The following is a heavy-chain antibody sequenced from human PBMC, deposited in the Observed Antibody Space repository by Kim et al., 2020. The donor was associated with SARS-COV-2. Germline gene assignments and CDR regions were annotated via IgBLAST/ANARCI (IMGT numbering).Heavy chain of an antibody. D-gene: IGHD2-15*01. CDR3: ATAYSKRNGMDV. Sequence: IYQQNVQGRVTMTEETSTDTAYMELSSLRSEDTAVYYCATAYSKRNGMDVWGQGTTVTVSS. V-gene: IGHV1-24*01. J-gene: IGHJ6*02.